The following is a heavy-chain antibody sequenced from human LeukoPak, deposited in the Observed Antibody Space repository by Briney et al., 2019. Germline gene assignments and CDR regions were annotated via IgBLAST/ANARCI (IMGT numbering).Heavy chain of an antibody. D-gene: IGHD3-16*01. CDR2: INHSGSI. Sequence: SETLSLTCAVYGGSFSGYYWRWLRQPPGKRLEWIGEINHSGSINYNPSLQSRVTISVDTSNNQISLKLSSVTAAVTAVYYCARGRGGSYLAYWGQGTLVTVSS. J-gene: IGHJ4*02. V-gene: IGHV4-34*01. CDR3: ARGRGGSYLAY. CDR1: GGSFSGYY.